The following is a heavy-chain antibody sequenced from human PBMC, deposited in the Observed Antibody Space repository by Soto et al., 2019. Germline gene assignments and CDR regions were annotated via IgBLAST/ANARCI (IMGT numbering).Heavy chain of an antibody. CDR2: IYYSGST. D-gene: IGHD6-13*01. V-gene: IGHV4-31*03. CDR1: GGSISRGGYY. J-gene: IGHJ4*02. Sequence: LSLTCTVSGGSISRGGYYWSWIRQHPGKGLEWIGYIYYSGSTYYNPSLKSRVTISVDTSKNQFSLKLSSVTAADTAVYYCACEDEDEAGGRLFYYWGQGTLDPGS. CDR3: ACEDEDEAGGRLFYY.